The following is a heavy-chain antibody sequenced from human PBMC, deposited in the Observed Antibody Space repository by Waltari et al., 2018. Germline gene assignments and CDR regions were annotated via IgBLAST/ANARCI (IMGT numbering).Heavy chain of an antibody. CDR1: GFTFSSDG. J-gene: IGHJ4*02. D-gene: IGHD1-20*01. CDR2: IRYDGSNK. Sequence: QVQLVESGGGVVQPGGSLRLSCAASGFTFSSDGMHWGREARGKGMEWVAFIRYDGSNKYYADSVKGRFTISRDNSKNTLYLQMNSLRAEDTAVYYCAKDGKLTGPYWGQGTLVTVSS. V-gene: IGHV3-30*02. CDR3: AKDGKLTGPY.